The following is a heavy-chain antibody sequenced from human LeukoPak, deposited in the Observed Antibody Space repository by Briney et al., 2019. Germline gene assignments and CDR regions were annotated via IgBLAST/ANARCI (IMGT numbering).Heavy chain of an antibody. J-gene: IGHJ6*03. CDR1: GGSISSHY. CDR3: ARAAAGMHYYYYYYMDV. D-gene: IGHD6-13*01. Sequence: SETLSLTCTVSGGSISSHYWSWIRQPPGKGLEWIGYIYYSGSTNYNPSLKSRVTISVDTSKNQFSLKLSSVTAADTAVYYCARAAAGMHYYYYYYMDVWGKGTTVTASS. V-gene: IGHV4-59*11. CDR2: IYYSGST.